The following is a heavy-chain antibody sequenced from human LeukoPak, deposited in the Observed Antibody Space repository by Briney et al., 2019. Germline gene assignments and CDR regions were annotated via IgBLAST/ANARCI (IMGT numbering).Heavy chain of an antibody. CDR1: GFTVSSNY. J-gene: IGHJ3*02. D-gene: IGHD2-2*01. CDR2: IYSGGST. V-gene: IGHV3-66*02. CDR3: ARGRGYRSSTTCYEAFDI. Sequence: GGSLRLSCAASGFTVSSNYMSWVRQAPGKGLEWVSLIYSGGSTYYADSVKGRFTVSRDNSKDTLYLQMNSLRAEDTAVYYCARGRGYRSSTTCYEAFDIWGQGTMVTVSS.